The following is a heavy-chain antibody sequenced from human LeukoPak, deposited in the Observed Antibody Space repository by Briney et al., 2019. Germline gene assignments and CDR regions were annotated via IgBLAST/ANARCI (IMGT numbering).Heavy chain of an antibody. Sequence: GGSLRLSCAASGFTFSSYAMDWVRQAPGKGLEWVSAISSSGDTIFYADPVKGRFTVSRDNSKNTLYLQMNNLRVEDTAVYFCAKADPGTGAFDYWGQGTLVTVSS. CDR3: AKADPGTGAFDY. D-gene: IGHD1-1*01. CDR1: GFTFSSYA. V-gene: IGHV3-23*01. CDR2: ISSSGDTI. J-gene: IGHJ4*02.